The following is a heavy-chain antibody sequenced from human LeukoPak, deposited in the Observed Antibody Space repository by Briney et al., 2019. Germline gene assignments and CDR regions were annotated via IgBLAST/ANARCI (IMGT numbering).Heavy chain of an antibody. CDR1: GYTFTGYY. CDR3: AGGLYCSSTSCYTPFDP. CDR2: INPNSGGT. J-gene: IGHJ5*02. V-gene: IGHV1-2*02. Sequence: ASVKVSCRASGYTFTGYYMHWARQAPGQGLEWMGWINPNSGGTNYAQKFQGRVTMTRDTSISTAYMELSRLRSDDTAVYYCAGGLYCSSTSCYTPFDPWGQGTLVTASS. D-gene: IGHD2-2*02.